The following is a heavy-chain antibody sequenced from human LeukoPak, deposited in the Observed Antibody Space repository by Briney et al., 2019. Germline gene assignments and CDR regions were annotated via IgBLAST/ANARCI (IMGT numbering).Heavy chain of an antibody. D-gene: IGHD1-26*01. CDR2: INHSGST. Sequence: SETLSLTCAVYGGSFSGYYWSWIRQPPGKGLEWIGEINHSGSTNYNPSLKSRVTISVDTSKNQFSLKLSSVTAADTAVYYCARNSGSYPTYYYYYGMDVWGQGTTVTVSS. CDR3: ARNSGSYPTYYYYYGMDV. J-gene: IGHJ6*02. CDR1: GGSFSGYY. V-gene: IGHV4-34*01.